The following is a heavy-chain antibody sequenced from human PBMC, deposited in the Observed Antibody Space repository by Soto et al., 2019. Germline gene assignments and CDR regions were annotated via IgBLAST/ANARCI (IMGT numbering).Heavy chain of an antibody. CDR3: ERAKRYFDWLDY. CDR2: MNPNSGNT. Sequence: QVQLVQSGAEVKKPGASVKVSCKASGYTFTRYDINWVRQATGQGLEWMGWMNPNSGNTGYAQKFQGRVTMTRNTSISTAYMELSSLRSADTAVYYCERAKRYFDWLDYWGQGTLVTVAS. V-gene: IGHV1-8*01. J-gene: IGHJ4*02. D-gene: IGHD3-9*01. CDR1: GYTFTRYD.